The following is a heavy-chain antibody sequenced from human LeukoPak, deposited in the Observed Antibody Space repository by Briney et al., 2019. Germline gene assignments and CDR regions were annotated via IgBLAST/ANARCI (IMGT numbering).Heavy chain of an antibody. CDR1: GFTFSSYS. D-gene: IGHD6-19*01. CDR3: AKDLRGRGLSSGWYQDYFDY. J-gene: IGHJ4*02. V-gene: IGHV3-21*04. CDR2: ISSSSSYI. Sequence: GGSLRLSCAASGFTFSSYSMNWVRQAPGKGLEWVSSISSSSSYIYYADSVRGRFTISRDNAKNSLYLQMNSLRAEDTAVYYCAKDLRGRGLSSGWYQDYFDYWGQGTLVTVSS.